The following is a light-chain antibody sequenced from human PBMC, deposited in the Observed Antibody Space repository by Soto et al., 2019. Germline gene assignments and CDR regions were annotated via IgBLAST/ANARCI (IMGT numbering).Light chain of an antibody. CDR1: RGLASSY. CDR2: AAS. J-gene: IGKJ2*01. CDR3: QQYGSSPPYT. V-gene: IGKV3-20*01. Sequence: DMVLTQSPGTLSLSPGERATLSCRASRGLASSYLGWYQQKPGQPPRLLLYAASKRATGIPDRFSGSGSGTDFTLTINILEPEDSAVYYCQQYGSSPPYTFGQGTKVDI.